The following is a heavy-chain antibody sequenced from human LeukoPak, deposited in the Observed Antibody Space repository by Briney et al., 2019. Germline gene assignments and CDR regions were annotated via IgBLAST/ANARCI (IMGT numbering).Heavy chain of an antibody. V-gene: IGHV3-64*01. D-gene: IGHD3-3*01. J-gene: IGHJ6*04. CDR1: GFTFSTYA. CDR2: ISRNGGST. CDR3: ARDAWRSDSV. Sequence: GRSLRLSCAASGFTFSTYAMHCVRQAPGKGLEYVSSISRNGGSTYYANSVKGRFTISRDNSKNTLYLQMGSLRGEDMAVYYCARDAWRSDSVWGKGTTVTVSS.